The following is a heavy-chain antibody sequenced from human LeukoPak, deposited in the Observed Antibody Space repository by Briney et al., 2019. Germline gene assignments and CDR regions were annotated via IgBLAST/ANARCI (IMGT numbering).Heavy chain of an antibody. J-gene: IGHJ4*02. D-gene: IGHD3-22*01. CDR1: GGSISSGGYY. Sequence: SETLSLTCTVSGGSISSGGYYWSWIRQHPGKGLEWIGYIYYSGSTYYNPSLKSRVTISVDTSKNQFSLKLSSVTAADTAVYYCARERYYDSSGYIDYWGQGTLVTVSS. CDR3: ARERYYDSSGYIDY. V-gene: IGHV4-31*03. CDR2: IYYSGST.